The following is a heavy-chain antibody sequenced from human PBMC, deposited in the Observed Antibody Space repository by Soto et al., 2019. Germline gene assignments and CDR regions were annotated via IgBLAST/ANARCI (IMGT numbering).Heavy chain of an antibody. V-gene: IGHV3-23*01. CDR2: ISTSGGRP. CDR3: AKDPDRYDYVWGTYRYIHH. J-gene: IGHJ4*02. CDR1: GITFSNYA. Sequence: GGSLRLSCTASGITFSNYAMSWVRQAPRKGLEWVSSISTSGGRPYYADSVKGRFTISRDNSKNTLYLQMNSLRVEDTAVYYCAKDPDRYDYVWGTYRYIHHWGQGTLVTVSS. D-gene: IGHD3-16*02.